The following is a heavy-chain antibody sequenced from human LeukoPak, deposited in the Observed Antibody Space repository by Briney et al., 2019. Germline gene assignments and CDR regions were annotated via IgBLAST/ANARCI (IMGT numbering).Heavy chain of an antibody. CDR1: GYTFSSYY. J-gene: IGHJ4*02. CDR2: INPFGGDT. D-gene: IGHD6-19*01. V-gene: IGHV1-46*01. Sequence: ALVKVSCKASGYTFSSYYIHWVRQAPGQGLEWMGIINPFGGDTTYAQRFQGRATLTSDTSTSTVDVELTSLRYEDTAVYYCARDGRYTSGWSFDYWGQGTLVTVSS. CDR3: ARDGRYTSGWSFDY.